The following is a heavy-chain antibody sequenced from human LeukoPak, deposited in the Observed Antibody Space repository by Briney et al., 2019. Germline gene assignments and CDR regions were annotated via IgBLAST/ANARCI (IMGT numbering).Heavy chain of an antibody. Sequence: PGRSLRLSCAASGFTFSSYGMHWVRQAPGKGLEWVAVISYDGSNKYYADTVKGRFTISRDNAKNSLYLQMNSLRAEDTAVYYCARGVYLAAAGKVFDYWGQGTLVTVSS. J-gene: IGHJ4*02. D-gene: IGHD6-13*01. CDR3: ARGVYLAAAGKVFDY. CDR1: GFTFSSYG. CDR2: ISYDGSNK. V-gene: IGHV3-30*03.